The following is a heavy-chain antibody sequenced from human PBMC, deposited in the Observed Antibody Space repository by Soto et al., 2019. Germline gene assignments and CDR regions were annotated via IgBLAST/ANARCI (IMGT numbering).Heavy chain of an antibody. J-gene: IGHJ5*02. V-gene: IGHV4-4*02. CDR1: GGSISSSNW. Sequence: SETLSLTCAVSGGSISSSNWWSWVRQPPGKGLEWIGEIYHSGSTNYNPSLKSRVTISVDKSKNQFSPKLSSVTAADTAVYYCASTFGSTSCLDPWGQGTRSPSP. CDR2: IYHSGST. CDR3: ASTFGSTSCLDP. D-gene: IGHD2-2*01.